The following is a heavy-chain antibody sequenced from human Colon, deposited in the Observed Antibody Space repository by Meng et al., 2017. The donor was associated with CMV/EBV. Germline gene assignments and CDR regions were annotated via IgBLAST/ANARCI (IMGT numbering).Heavy chain of an antibody. V-gene: IGHV3-23*01. CDR1: GFTLSSYA. CDR3: AKDRICFGSTCYTGGKLDT. Sequence: GGSLRLSCAASGFTLSSYAMSWVRQAPGKGLECVAIITGSAASTYYADSVKGRFTISRDNSKNTLYLQMDSLSAEDTAIYYCAKDRICFGSTCYTGGKLDTWGQGTLVTVSS. J-gene: IGHJ5*02. D-gene: IGHD2-2*02. CDR2: ITGSAAST.